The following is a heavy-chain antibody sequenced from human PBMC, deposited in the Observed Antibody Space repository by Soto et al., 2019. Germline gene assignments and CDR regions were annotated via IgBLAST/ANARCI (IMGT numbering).Heavy chain of an antibody. D-gene: IGHD3-10*01. V-gene: IGHV3-30-3*01. Sequence: GGSLRLSCAASGFTFSSYAMHWVRQAPGKGLEWVAVISYDGSNKYYADSVKGRFTISRDNSKNTLYLQMNSLRAEDTAVYYCARESSGSYYNDPPLDYWGQGTLVTVSS. J-gene: IGHJ4*02. CDR2: ISYDGSNK. CDR3: ARESSGSYYNDPPLDY. CDR1: GFTFSSYA.